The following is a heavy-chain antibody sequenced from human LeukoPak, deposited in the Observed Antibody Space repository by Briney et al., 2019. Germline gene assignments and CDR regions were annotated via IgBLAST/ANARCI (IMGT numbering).Heavy chain of an antibody. CDR1: GFTFSSYA. D-gene: IGHD3-22*01. CDR2: ISGGGGST. J-gene: IGHJ4*02. CDR3: ATSDDSSGSD. V-gene: IGHV3-23*01. Sequence: GGSLRLSCAASGFTFSSYAMSWVRQAPGKGREWVSDISGGGGSTYDADSVKGRFTISRDNSKNTLYLQMNSLRAEDTALYYCATSDDSSGSDWGQGTLVTVSS.